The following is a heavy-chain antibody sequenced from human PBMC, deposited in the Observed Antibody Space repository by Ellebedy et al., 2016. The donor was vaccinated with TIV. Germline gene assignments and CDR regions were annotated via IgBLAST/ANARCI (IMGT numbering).Heavy chain of an antibody. CDR1: GFTFSNYA. CDR2: ISGSGGST. CDR3: AKGLSYPSMVRGVIPPPWY. Sequence: GESLKISCAASGFTFSNYAMSWVRQAPGKGLEWVSAISGSGGSTYYADSVKGRFTISRDNSKNTLYLQVNSLRVEDTAVYYCAKGLSYPSMVRGVIPPPWYWGQGTLITVSS. D-gene: IGHD3-10*01. V-gene: IGHV3-23*01. J-gene: IGHJ4*02.